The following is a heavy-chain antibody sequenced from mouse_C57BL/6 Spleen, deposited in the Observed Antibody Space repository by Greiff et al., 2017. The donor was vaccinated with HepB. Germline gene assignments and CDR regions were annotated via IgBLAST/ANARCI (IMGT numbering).Heavy chain of an antibody. CDR1: GYTFTSYW. V-gene: IGHV1-52*01. D-gene: IGHD4-1*01. Sequence: QVQLQQPGAELVRPGSSVKLSCKASGYTFTSYWMHWVKQRPIQGLEWIGNIDPSDSETHYNQKFKDKATLTVDKSSSTAYMQLSSLTSEDSAVYYCARSGELGDYFDHWGQGTTLTVTS. J-gene: IGHJ2*01. CDR3: ARSGELGDYFDH. CDR2: IDPSDSET.